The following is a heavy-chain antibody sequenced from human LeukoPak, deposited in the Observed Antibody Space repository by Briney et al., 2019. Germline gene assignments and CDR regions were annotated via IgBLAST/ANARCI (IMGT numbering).Heavy chain of an antibody. J-gene: IGHJ5*02. V-gene: IGHV4-59*01. CDR3: ARDSDASGP. D-gene: IGHD3-10*01. CDR2: IYYSGST. Sequence: PSETPSLTCTVSGGSISFYYWSWIRQPPGKGLEWIGYIYYSGSTKYNPSLKSRVTISVDTSKNQFSLKLSSVTAADTAVYYCARDSDASGPWGQGTLVTVSS. CDR1: GGSISFYY.